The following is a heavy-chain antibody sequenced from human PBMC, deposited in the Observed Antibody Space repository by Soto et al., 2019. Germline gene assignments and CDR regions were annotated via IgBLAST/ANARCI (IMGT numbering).Heavy chain of an antibody. D-gene: IGHD4-17*01. Sequence: EVQLLESGGGLVQPGGSLRLSCAASGFTFSSYAMSWVRQAPGKGLEWVSAISGSGGSTYYADSVKGRFTISRDNSKNTLYLQMNSLRAEDTAVYYCAKDHPKTTVTRGRPHGAFDIWGQGTMVTVSS. CDR1: GFTFSSYA. J-gene: IGHJ3*02. V-gene: IGHV3-23*01. CDR2: ISGSGGST. CDR3: AKDHPKTTVTRGRPHGAFDI.